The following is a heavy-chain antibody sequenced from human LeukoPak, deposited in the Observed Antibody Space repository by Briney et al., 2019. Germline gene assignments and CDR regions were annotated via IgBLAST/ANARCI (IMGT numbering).Heavy chain of an antibody. D-gene: IGHD2-2*01. CDR1: GGSISSHY. V-gene: IGHV4-59*11. J-gene: IGHJ6*03. CDR3: ARGRGVVAPAAISGYYYYYMDV. Sequence: PSETLSLTCTVSGGSISSHYWSWIRQPPGKGLEWIGYIYYSGSTNYNPSLKSRVTISVDTSKNQFSLKLSSVTAADTAVYYCARGRGVVAPAAISGYYYYYMDVWGKGTTVTVSS. CDR2: IYYSGST.